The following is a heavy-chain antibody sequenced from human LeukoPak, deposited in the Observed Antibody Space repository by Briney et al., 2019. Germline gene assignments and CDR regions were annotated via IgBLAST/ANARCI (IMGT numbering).Heavy chain of an antibody. J-gene: IGHJ4*02. CDR2: IYPSGST. V-gene: IGHV4-4*07. CDR1: GGSISSYY. Sequence: SETLSLTCTVSGGSISSYYWSWIRQPAGQGLEWIGRIYPSGSTNYNPSLKSRLTMSVDTSKNQFSLKLISVTAADTAVYYCARRVVYGGNSRASFDYWGQGTLVTVSP. D-gene: IGHD4-23*01. CDR3: ARRVVYGGNSRASFDY.